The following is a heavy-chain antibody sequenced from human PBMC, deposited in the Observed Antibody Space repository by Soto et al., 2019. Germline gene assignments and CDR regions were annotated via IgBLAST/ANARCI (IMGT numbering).Heavy chain of an antibody. CDR1: GFAFDYYN. Sequence: XESLQLSCAASGFAFDYYNMNWVRQAPGRGLEWVSYISGSSRTKYYADSVKGRFTISRDNAKNSLYLQMSSLRDDDTAVYYCTRDGGGGDRSDYWGQGTLVTVSS. D-gene: IGHD2-21*02. CDR3: TRDGGGGDRSDY. J-gene: IGHJ4*02. V-gene: IGHV3-48*02. CDR2: ISGSSRTK.